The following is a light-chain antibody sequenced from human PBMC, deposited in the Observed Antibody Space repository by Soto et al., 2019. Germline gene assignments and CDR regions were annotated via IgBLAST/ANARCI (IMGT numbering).Light chain of an antibody. J-gene: IGKJ3*01. V-gene: IGKV3-20*01. CDR1: QSVSSSY. CDR3: QQYGSSRVT. CDR2: GAS. Sequence: EIVLTQSPGTLSLSPGESATLSCRASQSVSSSYLAWYQQKPGQAPRLLIYGASSRATGIPDRFSGSGSGTDFTLTISRLEPEDFAVYYCQQYGSSRVTFGPGTKVDIK.